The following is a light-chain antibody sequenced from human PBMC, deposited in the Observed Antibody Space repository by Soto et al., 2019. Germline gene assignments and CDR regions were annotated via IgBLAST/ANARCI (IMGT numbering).Light chain of an antibody. CDR1: QSVSSSF. V-gene: IGKV3-20*01. CDR2: GAS. J-gene: IGKJ5*01. Sequence: EILLTQSPVTLSLSPVEISTLSCRSSQSVSSSFLAWYQQKVGQAPRLLIYGASSRATGIPDRFSGSGSGTDFTLTISRLEPEDFAVYYCQQYGSSPRTFGQGTRLEI. CDR3: QQYGSSPRT.